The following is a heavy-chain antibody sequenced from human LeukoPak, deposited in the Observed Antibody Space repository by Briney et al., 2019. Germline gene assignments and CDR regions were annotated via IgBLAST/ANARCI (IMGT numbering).Heavy chain of an antibody. V-gene: IGHV3-30*18. CDR2: ISYDGSNK. Sequence: GGSLRLSCAASGFTFSSYGMHWVRQAPGKGLEWVAVISYDGSNKYYADSVKGRFTISRDNSKNTLYLQMNSLRAEDTAVYYCAKDGPLGYCTGGVCYGYYYYMDVWGKGTTVTVSS. J-gene: IGHJ6*03. D-gene: IGHD2-8*02. CDR3: AKDGPLGYCTGGVCYGYYYYMDV. CDR1: GFTFSSYG.